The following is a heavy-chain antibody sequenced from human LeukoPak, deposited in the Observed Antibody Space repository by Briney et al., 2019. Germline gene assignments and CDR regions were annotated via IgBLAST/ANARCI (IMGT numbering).Heavy chain of an antibody. CDR2: IYHSGST. CDR1: GGSISSGGYS. D-gene: IGHD3-3*01. J-gene: IGHJ4*02. CDR3: ARGIPWDFWSGYSEGYYFDY. Sequence: SETLSLTCAVSGGSISSGGYSWRWIRQPPGKGLEWIGYIYHSGSTYYNPSLKSRVTISVDRSKNQFSLKLSSVTAADTAVYYCARGIPWDFWSGYSEGYYFDYWGQGTLVTVSS. V-gene: IGHV4-30-2*01.